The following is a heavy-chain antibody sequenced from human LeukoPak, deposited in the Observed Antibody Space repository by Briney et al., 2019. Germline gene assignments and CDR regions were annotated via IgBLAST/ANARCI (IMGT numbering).Heavy chain of an antibody. V-gene: IGHV3-11*04. Sequence: SGGSLRLSCAASGFTFSDYYMSWIRQAQGKGLEWVSYISSSGSTIYYADSVKGRFTISRDNAKNSLYLQMNSLRAEDTAVYYCARHSGGPAAITHYYYYMDVWGKGTTVTVSS. CDR2: ISSSGSTI. J-gene: IGHJ6*03. D-gene: IGHD2-2*01. CDR3: ARHSGGPAAITHYYYYMDV. CDR1: GFTFSDYY.